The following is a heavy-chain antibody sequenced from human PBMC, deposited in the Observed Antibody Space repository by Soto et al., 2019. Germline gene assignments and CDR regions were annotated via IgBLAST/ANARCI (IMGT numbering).Heavy chain of an antibody. J-gene: IGHJ6*03. D-gene: IGHD3-3*01. V-gene: IGHV1-8*01. CDR3: ARGVSPFTIFGVVNHMDV. CDR2: MNPNSGNT. Sequence: ASVKVSCKASGYTFTSYDINWVRQATGQGLEWMGWMNPNSGNTGYAQKFQGRVTMTRNTSISTAYMELSSLRAEDTAVYYCARGVSPFTIFGVVNHMDVWGKGTTVTVSS. CDR1: GYTFTSYD.